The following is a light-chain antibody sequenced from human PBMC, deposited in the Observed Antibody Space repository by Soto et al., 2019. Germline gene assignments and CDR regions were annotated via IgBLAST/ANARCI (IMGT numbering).Light chain of an antibody. Sequence: DIQMTQSPSTLSASVGDTVTITCRASESIDNWLAWYQQKPGKAPKLLIFAASTLVRGVPSTFSGSGSGTDFTLTISSLQPEDFATYYCQHYNSYSEAFGQGTKVDIK. CDR3: QHYNSYSEA. CDR1: ESIDNW. J-gene: IGKJ1*01. CDR2: AAS. V-gene: IGKV1-5*01.